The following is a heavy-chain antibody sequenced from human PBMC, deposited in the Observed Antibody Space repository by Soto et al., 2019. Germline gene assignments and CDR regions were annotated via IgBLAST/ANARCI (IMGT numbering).Heavy chain of an antibody. CDR1: GFTFSSSW. CDR2: IKQDGSDK. D-gene: IGHD6-13*01. V-gene: IGHV3-7*01. Sequence: EVQLVESGGGLVQPGGSLRLSCVASGFTFSSSWMSWVRQAPGKGLEWVDNIKQDGSDKYYVDSVEGRFTISIDNAKNSLYLQMNSLRAEDTAVYYCARTSSVAAAVWGQGTMVIVSS. J-gene: IGHJ3*01. CDR3: ARTSSVAAAV.